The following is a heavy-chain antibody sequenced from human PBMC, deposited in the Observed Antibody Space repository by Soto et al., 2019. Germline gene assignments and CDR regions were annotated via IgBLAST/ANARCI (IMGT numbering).Heavy chain of an antibody. CDR1: GFTFSSYG. D-gene: IGHD6-6*01. V-gene: IGHV3-30*18. CDR2: ISYDGSNK. J-gene: IGHJ3*02. CDR3: AKEESIAAPWGAFDI. Sequence: GGSLRLSCAASGFTFSSYGMHCVRQAPGKGLEWVAVISYDGSNKYYADSVKGRFTISRDNSKNTLYLQMNSLRAEDTAVYYCAKEESIAAPWGAFDIWGQGTMVTVSS.